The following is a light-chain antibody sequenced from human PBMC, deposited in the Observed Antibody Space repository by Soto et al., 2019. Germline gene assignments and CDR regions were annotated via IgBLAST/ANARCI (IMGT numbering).Light chain of an antibody. CDR3: QQARSFPVT. Sequence: AIRMTQSLSSVASSTGEIVTITCRASHGISSYLSWYQQKPGKAPKILIFATSTLQSGVPSRFSGSGSGTDFTLTITSLQSEDFATYYCQQARSFPVTFGQGTRLEIK. V-gene: IGKV1-8*01. J-gene: IGKJ5*01. CDR2: ATS. CDR1: HGISSY.